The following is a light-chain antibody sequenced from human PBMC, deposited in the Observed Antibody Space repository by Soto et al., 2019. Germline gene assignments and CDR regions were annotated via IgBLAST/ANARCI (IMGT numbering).Light chain of an antibody. CDR3: QQYGSSLST. Sequence: EIVLTQSPGTLSLSPGERATLSCRASQSVSSSYLAWYQQKPGQAPRLLIYGASSRATGIPDRFSGSGSGTDFTLTISRQEPEDFAVYYCQQYGSSLSTFGQGTKLEIK. CDR2: GAS. CDR1: QSVSSSY. J-gene: IGKJ2*01. V-gene: IGKV3-20*01.